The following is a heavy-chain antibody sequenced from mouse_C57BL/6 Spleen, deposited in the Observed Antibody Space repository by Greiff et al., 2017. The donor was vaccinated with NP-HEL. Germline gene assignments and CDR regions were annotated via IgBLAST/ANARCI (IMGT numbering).Heavy chain of an antibody. D-gene: IGHD1-1*01. CDR1: GFTFSDYG. CDR2: ISSGSSTI. CDR3: ARFITTVVATDYAMDY. J-gene: IGHJ4*01. V-gene: IGHV5-17*01. Sequence: DVKLVESGGGLVKPGGSLKLSCAASGFTFSDYGMHWVRQAPEKGLEWVAYISSGSSTIYYADTVKGRFTISRDNAKNTLFLQMTSLRSEDTAMYYCARFITTVVATDYAMDYWGQGTSVTVSS.